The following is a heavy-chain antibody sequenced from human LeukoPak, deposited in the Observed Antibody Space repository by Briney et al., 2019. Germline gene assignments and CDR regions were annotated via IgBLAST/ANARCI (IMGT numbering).Heavy chain of an antibody. D-gene: IGHD3-10*01. CDR2: MKTDGTRI. Sequence: EGSLRLSCAASGFRFSNSWMYWVRQGPGKGPVWVSRMKTDGTRIEYADSVKGRFTISRDNAKNTLFLQMSSLRVEDTAVYYCARGADPGGSYYPDWGQGTRVTVSS. CDR3: ARGADPGGSYYPD. V-gene: IGHV3-74*01. J-gene: IGHJ1*01. CDR1: GFRFSNSW.